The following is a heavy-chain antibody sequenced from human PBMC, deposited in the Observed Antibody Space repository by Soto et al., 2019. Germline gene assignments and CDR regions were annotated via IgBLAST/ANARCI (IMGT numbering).Heavy chain of an antibody. CDR1: GGSFSGYY. CDR3: ASRSIAARRKDY. CDR2: INHSGST. J-gene: IGHJ4*02. Sequence: SETLSLTCAVYGGSFSGYYWSWIRQPPGKGLEWIGEINHSGSTNYNPSLKSRVTISVDTSKNQFSLKLSSVTAADTAVYYCASRSIAARRKDYWGQGTLVTVSS. D-gene: IGHD6-6*01. V-gene: IGHV4-34*01.